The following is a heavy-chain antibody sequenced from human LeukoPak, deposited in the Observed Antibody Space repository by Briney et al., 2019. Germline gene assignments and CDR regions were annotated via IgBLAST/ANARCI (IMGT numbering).Heavy chain of an antibody. Sequence: GRSLRLSCAASGFTFSSYGMHWVRQAPGKGLEWVAVISYDGSNKYYADSVKGRFTISRDNSKNTLYLQMNSLRAEDTAVYYCAKDQLERGKLYYFDYWGQGTLVTVSS. J-gene: IGHJ4*02. CDR1: GFTFSSYG. D-gene: IGHD1-1*01. CDR3: AKDQLERGKLYYFDY. V-gene: IGHV3-30*18. CDR2: ISYDGSNK.